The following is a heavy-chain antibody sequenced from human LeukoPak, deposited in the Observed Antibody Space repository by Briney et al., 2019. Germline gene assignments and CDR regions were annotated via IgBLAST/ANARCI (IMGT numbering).Heavy chain of an antibody. CDR2: ISWNSDRI. V-gene: IGHV3-9*01. CDR1: GFTFNDHA. CDR3: AKAHPTYCTNGVCNSFDH. J-gene: IGHJ4*02. D-gene: IGHD2-8*01. Sequence: PGRSLRLSCAASGFTFNDHAMHWVRQAPGKGLEWVSGISWNSDRIGYADSVKGRFTISRDNAKNSLYLQMNSLRPEDTALCYCAKAHPTYCTNGVCNSFDHWGQGTLATVSS.